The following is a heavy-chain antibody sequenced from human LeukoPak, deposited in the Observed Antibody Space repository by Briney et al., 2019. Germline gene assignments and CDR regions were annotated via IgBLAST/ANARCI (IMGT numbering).Heavy chain of an antibody. V-gene: IGHV3-23*01. Sequence: GGSLRLSCAASGFTFSSYAMSCVRQAPGKGLEWVSAISGSGGSTYYADYVKGRFTISRDNSKNTLYLQMSSLRAEDTAVYYCAKGGPDPGENYYFDYWGQGTLVTVSS. CDR1: GFTFSSYA. CDR3: AKGGPDPGENYYFDY. D-gene: IGHD3-10*01. CDR2: ISGSGGST. J-gene: IGHJ4*02.